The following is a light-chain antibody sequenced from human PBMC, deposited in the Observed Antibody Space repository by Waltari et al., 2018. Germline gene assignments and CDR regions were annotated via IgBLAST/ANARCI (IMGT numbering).Light chain of an antibody. Sequence: DIQLTQSPSFLSASVGDRVTITCRASQGVSSYLACYQKKPGKAPHLLIYGASTLQSGVPSRFSGSGSGTEFTLTISSLQPEDFATYYCQHLNSYPFTFGPGSKVDIK. V-gene: IGKV1-9*01. CDR2: GAS. CDR3: QHLNSYPFT. J-gene: IGKJ3*01. CDR1: QGVSSY.